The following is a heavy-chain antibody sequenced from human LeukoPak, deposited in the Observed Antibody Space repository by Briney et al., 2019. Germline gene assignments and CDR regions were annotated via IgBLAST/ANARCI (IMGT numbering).Heavy chain of an antibody. V-gene: IGHV4-59*08. D-gene: IGHD5-12*01. CDR1: GGSISSYY. Sequence: PSETLSLTCTVSGGSISSYYWSWTRQPPGKGLEWIGYIYYSGSTNYNPSLKSRVTLSVDTSKNQFSLKLSSVTAADTAVYYCARGSGYDLDYWGQGTLVTVSS. CDR2: IYYSGST. J-gene: IGHJ4*02. CDR3: ARGSGYDLDY.